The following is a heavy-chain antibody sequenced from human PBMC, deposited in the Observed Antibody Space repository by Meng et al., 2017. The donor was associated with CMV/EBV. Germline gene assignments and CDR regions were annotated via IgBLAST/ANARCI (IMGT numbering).Heavy chain of an antibody. J-gene: IGHJ4*02. V-gene: IGHV3-21*01. D-gene: IGHD5-18*01. CDR3: TTVGIQLWLPQVDY. Sequence: GESLKISCAASGFTFSSYSMNWVRQAPGKGLEWVSSISSSSSYIYYADSVKGRFTISRDNAKNSLYLQMNSLRAEDTAVYYCTTVGIQLWLPQVDYWGQGTLVTVSS. CDR1: GFTFSSYS. CDR2: ISSSSSYI.